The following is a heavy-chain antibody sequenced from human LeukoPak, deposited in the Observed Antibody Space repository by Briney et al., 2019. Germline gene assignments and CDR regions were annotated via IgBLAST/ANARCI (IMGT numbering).Heavy chain of an antibody. CDR3: ARDYNYYDSSGTYYFDY. D-gene: IGHD3-22*01. Sequence: SETLSLTCTVSGGSISSYYWSWIRQPPGKGLEWIGYIYYSGSANYNPSLKSRVTISVDTSKNQFSLKLSSVTAADTAVYYCARDYNYYDSSGTYYFDYWGQGTLVTVSS. CDR2: IYYSGSA. V-gene: IGHV4-59*01. CDR1: GGSISSYY. J-gene: IGHJ4*02.